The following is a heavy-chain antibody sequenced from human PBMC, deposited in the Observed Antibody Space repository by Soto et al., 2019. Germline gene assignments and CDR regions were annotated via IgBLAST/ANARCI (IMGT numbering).Heavy chain of an antibody. CDR2: IIPIFGTA. Sequence: QVQLVQSGAEVKKPGSSVKVSCKASGGTFSSYAISWVRQAPGQGLEWMGGIIPIFGTANYAQKFQGRVTITAEESTSTAYMELSSLRSEDTAVYYCERGVRGYSGYTTVSSSWFNFDYWGQGTLVTVSS. CDR1: GGTFSSYA. J-gene: IGHJ4*02. V-gene: IGHV1-69*01. D-gene: IGHD5-12*01. CDR3: ERGVRGYSGYTTVSSSWFNFDY.